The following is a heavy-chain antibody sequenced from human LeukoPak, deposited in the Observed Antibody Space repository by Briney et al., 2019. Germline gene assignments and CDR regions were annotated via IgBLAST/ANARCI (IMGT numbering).Heavy chain of an antibody. CDR1: GFPFSNYW. CDR3: AKGGCSSTSCPYYYYYYMDV. Sequence: GGSLRLSCAASGFPFSNYWMHWVRQAPGKGPEWVARVYKDGSITNYADSVKGRFTISRDNAKNTVYLQMNSLRAEDTAVYYCAKGGCSSTSCPYYYYYYMDVWGKGTTVTVSS. V-gene: IGHV3-74*01. J-gene: IGHJ6*03. CDR2: VYKDGSIT. D-gene: IGHD2-2*01.